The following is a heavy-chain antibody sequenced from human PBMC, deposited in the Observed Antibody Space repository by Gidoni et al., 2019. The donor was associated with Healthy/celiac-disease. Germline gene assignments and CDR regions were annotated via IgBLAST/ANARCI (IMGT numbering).Heavy chain of an antibody. CDR3: AKDDNWNDKEFYYYYGMDV. D-gene: IGHD1-20*01. Sequence: GMHWVRQAPGKGLEWVAVISYDGSNKYYADSVKGRFTISRDNSKNTLYLQMNSLRAEDTAVYYCAKDDNWNDKEFYYYYGMDVWGQGTTVTVSS. CDR1: G. V-gene: IGHV3-30*18. CDR2: ISYDGSNK. J-gene: IGHJ6*02.